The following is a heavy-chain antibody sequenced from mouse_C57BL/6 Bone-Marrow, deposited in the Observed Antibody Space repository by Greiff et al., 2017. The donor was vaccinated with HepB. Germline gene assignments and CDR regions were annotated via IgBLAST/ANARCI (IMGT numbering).Heavy chain of an antibody. D-gene: IGHD2-2*01. Sequence: VQLQESGPGLVQPSQSLSITCTVSGFSLTSYGVHWVRQSPGKGLEWLGVIWSGGSTDYNAAFISRLSISKDNSKSQVFFKMNSLQADDTAIYYCARTLYYGYDEGGPGYYAMDYWGQGTSVTVSS. CDR1: GFSLTSYG. CDR2: IWSGGST. J-gene: IGHJ4*01. CDR3: ARTLYYGYDEGGPGYYAMDY. V-gene: IGHV2-2*01.